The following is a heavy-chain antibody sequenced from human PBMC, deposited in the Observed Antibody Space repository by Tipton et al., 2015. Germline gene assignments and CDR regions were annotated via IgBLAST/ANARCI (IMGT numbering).Heavy chain of an antibody. CDR2: IYYSGST. CDR3: ARRFSHSSSWTFDY. J-gene: IGHJ4*02. D-gene: IGHD6-13*01. V-gene: IGHV4-59*08. CDR1: GGSFSDYY. Sequence: TLSLTCTVSGGSFSDYYWSWIRQSPGEGLEWIGYIYYSGSTNYNPSLRSRVAMSMDTSKNQFSLKLSSVIAADTAVYYCARRFSHSSSWTFDYWGQGTLVTVSS.